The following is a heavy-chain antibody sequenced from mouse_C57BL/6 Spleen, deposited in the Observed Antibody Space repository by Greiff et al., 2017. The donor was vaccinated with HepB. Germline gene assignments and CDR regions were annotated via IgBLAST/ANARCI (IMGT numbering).Heavy chain of an antibody. CDR1: GYSITSGYY. CDR3: ARPYGSSYGFAY. V-gene: IGHV3-6*01. J-gene: IGHJ3*01. CDR2: ISYDGSN. D-gene: IGHD1-1*01. Sequence: EVQLQESGPGLVKPSQSLSLTCSVTGYSITSGYYWNWIRQFPGNKLEWMGYISYDGSNNYNPSLKNRISITRDTSKNQFFLKLNSVTTEDTATYYWARPYGSSYGFAYWGQGTLVTVSA.